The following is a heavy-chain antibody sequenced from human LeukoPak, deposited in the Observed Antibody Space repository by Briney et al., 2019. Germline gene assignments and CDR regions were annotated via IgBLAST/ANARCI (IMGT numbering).Heavy chain of an antibody. CDR1: EYTFTGYY. CDR2: INPNSGGT. V-gene: IGHV1-2*02. J-gene: IGHJ4*02. CDR3: APSGFLEWAYFDY. Sequence: ASVKVSCKASEYTFTGYYMHWVRQAPGQGLEWMGWINPNSGGTNYAQKFQGRVTMTRDTSISTAYMELSRLRSDDTAIYYCAPSGFLEWAYFDYWGQGTLVTVSS. D-gene: IGHD3-3*01.